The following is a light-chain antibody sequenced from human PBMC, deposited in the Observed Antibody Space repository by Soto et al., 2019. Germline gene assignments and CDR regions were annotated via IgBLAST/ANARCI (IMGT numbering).Light chain of an antibody. CDR2: EVS. CDR1: SSDVGGYNY. J-gene: IGLJ1*01. CDR3: SSYTTTSTYV. Sequence: QSVLTQPASVSGSPGQSITISCTGTSSDVGGYNYVSWYQQHPGKAPKLMIYEVSNRPSGVSNRFSGSKSGNTASLTISGLQAEDEADYYCSSYTTTSTYVFGTATKLTVL. V-gene: IGLV2-14*01.